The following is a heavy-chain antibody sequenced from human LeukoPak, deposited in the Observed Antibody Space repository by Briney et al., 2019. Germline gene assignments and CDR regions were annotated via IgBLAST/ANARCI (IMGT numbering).Heavy chain of an antibody. CDR1: GFTFSTYS. V-gene: IGHV3-64*01. CDR2: ISNDGGRT. CDR3: AKDKGSNSVGTIRYYYNGIDV. Sequence: GGSLRLSCAASGFTFSTYSMHWVRQGPGKGLEYASGISNDGGRTYYAKSVKGRFTVSRDNIKKTLYLQMGSLGAEDMAMYYCAKDKGSNSVGTIRYYYNGIDVWGQGTTVTVSS. J-gene: IGHJ6*02. D-gene: IGHD2-2*02.